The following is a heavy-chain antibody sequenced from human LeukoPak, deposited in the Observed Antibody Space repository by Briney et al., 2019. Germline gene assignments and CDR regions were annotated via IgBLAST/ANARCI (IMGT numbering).Heavy chain of an antibody. CDR2: INPNSGGT. CDR1: GYTFTGYY. J-gene: IGHJ4*02. V-gene: IGHV1-2*04. CDR3: AKDPRLLYTAANCFDY. D-gene: IGHD3-16*01. Sequence: ASVKVSCKASGYTFTGYYMHWVRQAPGQGLEWMGWINPNSGGTNYAQKFQGWVTMTRDTSISTAYMELSRLRSDDTAVYYCAKDPRLLYTAANCFDYWGQGTLVTVSS.